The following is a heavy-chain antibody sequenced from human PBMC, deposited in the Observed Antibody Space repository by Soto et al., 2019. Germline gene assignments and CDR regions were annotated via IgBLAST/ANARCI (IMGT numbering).Heavy chain of an antibody. J-gene: IGHJ4*02. CDR3: AKEDSSGNPDY. CDR2: ISYDGSNK. V-gene: IGHV3-30*18. D-gene: IGHD3-22*01. Sequence: QVQLVESGGGVVQPGRSLRLSCAASGFTFSSYGMHWVRQAPGKGLEWVAVISYDGSNKYYADSVKGQFTISRDNSKNTLYLQMNSLRAEDTAVYYCAKEDSSGNPDYWGQGTLVTVSS. CDR1: GFTFSSYG.